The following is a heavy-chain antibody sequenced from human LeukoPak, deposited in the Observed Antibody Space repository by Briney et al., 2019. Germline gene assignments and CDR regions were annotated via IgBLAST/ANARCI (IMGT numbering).Heavy chain of an antibody. CDR3: ARELASGGPFDY. CDR2: IYYSGST. Sequence: PSETLSLTCTVSGGSISSYYWSWIRQPPGKGLEWIGYIYYSGSTNYNPSLKSRVTISVDTSKNQFSLKLSSVTAADTAVYYCARELASGGPFDYWGQGTLVTVSS. CDR1: GGSISSYY. V-gene: IGHV4-59*01. J-gene: IGHJ4*02. D-gene: IGHD1-1*01.